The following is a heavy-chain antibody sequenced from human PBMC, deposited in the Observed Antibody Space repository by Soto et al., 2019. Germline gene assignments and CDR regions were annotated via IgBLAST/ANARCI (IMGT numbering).Heavy chain of an antibody. CDR2: FYYSDYT. V-gene: IGHV4-31*03. J-gene: IGHJ6*02. Sequence: TLSLTCSVSGASISSGGYYWNWIRQHPGKGLEWIGYFYYSDYTQYNPSLKSRVTISVDTSKNQFSLKLSSVTAADPAVYYWARGPLYFTNGVCYRYYYYNGMDVSGQGTTAT. CDR3: ARGPLYFTNGVCYRYYYYNGMDV. CDR1: GASISSGGYY. D-gene: IGHD2-8*01.